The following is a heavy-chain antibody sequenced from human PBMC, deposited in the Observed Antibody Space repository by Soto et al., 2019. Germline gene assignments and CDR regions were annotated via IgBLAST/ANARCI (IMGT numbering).Heavy chain of an antibody. CDR2: IYYSGST. V-gene: IGHV4-30-4*08. D-gene: IGHD6-13*01. Sequence: WVRQPPGKGLEWIGYIYYSGSTYYNPSLKSRVTISVDTSKNQFSLKLSSVTAADTAVYYCARVAAAGSYYYYYGMDVWGQGTTVTAP. J-gene: IGHJ6*02. CDR3: ARVAAAGSYYYYYGMDV.